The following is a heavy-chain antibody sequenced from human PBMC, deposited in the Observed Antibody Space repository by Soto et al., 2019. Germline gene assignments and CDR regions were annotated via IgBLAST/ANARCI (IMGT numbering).Heavy chain of an antibody. D-gene: IGHD3-3*01. CDR3: ARGGDGLTIFGLVTNFDY. CDR2: ISAYNGNT. V-gene: IGHV1-18*01. Sequence: ASVKVSCKASGYTFTSYGISWVRQAPVQGLEWMGWISAYNGNTNYAQKLQGRVTMTTDTSTSTAYMELRSLRSDDTAVFYRARGGDGLTIFGLVTNFDYWGQGTLVTVSS. CDR1: GYTFTSYG. J-gene: IGHJ4*02.